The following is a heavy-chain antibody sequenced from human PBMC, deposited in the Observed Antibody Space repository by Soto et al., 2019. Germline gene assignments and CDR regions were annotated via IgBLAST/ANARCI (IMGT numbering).Heavy chain of an antibody. CDR2: ISAYNGNT. D-gene: IGHD5-18*01. CDR1: GYTFTSYG. J-gene: IGHJ4*02. V-gene: IGHV1-18*01. CDR3: ARDHGGYSYGLYFDY. Sequence: QVQLVQSGAEVKKPGASVKVSCKASGYTFTSYGISWVRQAPGQGLEWMGWISAYNGNTNYAQKLQGRVTMTTDTATSTAYMELRSLRSDDTAVDYCARDHGGYSYGLYFDYWGQGTLVTVSS.